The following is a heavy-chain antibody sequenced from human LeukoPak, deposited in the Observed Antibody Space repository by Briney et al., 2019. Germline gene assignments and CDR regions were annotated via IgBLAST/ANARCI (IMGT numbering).Heavy chain of an antibody. V-gene: IGHV3-33*01. CDR1: GFTFSGYG. CDR2: IWYDGSNK. D-gene: IGHD3-16*01. CDR3: ARDHGGQLSYFDY. J-gene: IGHJ4*02. Sequence: GGSLRLPCAASGFTFSGYGMHWVRQAPGKGLERVAVIWYDGSNKYYADSVKGRFTISRDNSKNTLYLQMNSLRAEDTAVYYCARDHGGQLSYFDYWGQGTLVTVSS.